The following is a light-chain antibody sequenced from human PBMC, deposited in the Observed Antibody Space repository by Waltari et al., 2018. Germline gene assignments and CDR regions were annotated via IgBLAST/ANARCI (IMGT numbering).Light chain of an antibody. CDR2: EVN. CDR1: NSDIGNFNL. J-gene: IGLJ1*01. CDR3: CSYAGSKTYV. V-gene: IGLV2-23*02. Sequence: QSALTQPASVSGSPGQSISLPCSGPNSDIGNFNLVSWYQRHPDKAPKLIIYEVNKPPAGVSHRFSGSKSGKTASLTISGIQAEDEADYYCCSYAGSKTYVFGPGTKVTVL.